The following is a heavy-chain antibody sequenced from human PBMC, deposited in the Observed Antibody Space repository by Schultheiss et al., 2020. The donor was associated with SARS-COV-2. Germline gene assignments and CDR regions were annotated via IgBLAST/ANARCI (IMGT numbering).Heavy chain of an antibody. CDR2: INPSGGST. V-gene: IGHV1-46*01. D-gene: IGHD3-3*01. Sequence: ASVKVSCKASGYTFTGYYMHWVRQAPGQGLEWMGIINPSGGSTSYAQKFQGRVTMTRNTSISTAYMELSSLRSEDTAVYYCARALRFLEWLPVDWGQGTLVTVSS. J-gene: IGHJ4*02. CDR3: ARALRFLEWLPVD. CDR1: GYTFTGYY.